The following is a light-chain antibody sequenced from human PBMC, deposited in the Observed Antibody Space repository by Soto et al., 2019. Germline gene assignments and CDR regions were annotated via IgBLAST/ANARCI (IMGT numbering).Light chain of an antibody. J-gene: IGLJ1*01. V-gene: IGLV2-8*01. CDR2: EVS. Sequence: QSELTQPPSASGSAGQSVTISCTGTSSDVGAYIYVSWYQQHPGKAPKLRISEVSRRPSGVPERFSGSKSGNTASLTVSGLQADDEAHSSCSSYAGSNNFVFGTGTKVTVL. CDR3: SSYAGSNNFV. CDR1: SSDVGAYIY.